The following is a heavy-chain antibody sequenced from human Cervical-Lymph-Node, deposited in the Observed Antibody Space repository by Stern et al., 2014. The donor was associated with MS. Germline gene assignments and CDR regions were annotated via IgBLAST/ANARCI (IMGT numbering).Heavy chain of an antibody. J-gene: IGHJ4*02. CDR1: GGTFSSYE. V-gene: IGHV1-69*01. D-gene: IGHD3-10*01. Sequence: VQLLESGAEVKKPGSSVKVSCKASGGTFSSYEITWVRQAPGQGLEWMGGIIPTFDTPTYAQKFQDRVTISADESTSTAYMELSSLKSEDTAIYFCARAYTYYSNSAGYWGQGTLVTVSS. CDR2: IIPTFDTP. CDR3: ARAYTYYSNSAGY.